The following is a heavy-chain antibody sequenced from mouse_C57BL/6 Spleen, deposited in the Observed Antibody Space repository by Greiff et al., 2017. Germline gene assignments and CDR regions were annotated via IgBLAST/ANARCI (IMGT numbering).Heavy chain of an antibody. CDR2: ISYDGSN. CDR1: DYSITSGYY. V-gene: IGHV3-6*01. CDR3: ARGGYDGGLAD. Sequence: VPLRGSGPGLVKPSQSLSLTFSLTDYSITSGYYWNWIRQFPGNKLEWMGYISYDGSNNYNPSLKNRITITRDTYKNQSFLKLKSVTIEDTATYYCARGGYDGGLADWGKGTLVTVSA. D-gene: IGHD2-2*01. J-gene: IGHJ3*01.